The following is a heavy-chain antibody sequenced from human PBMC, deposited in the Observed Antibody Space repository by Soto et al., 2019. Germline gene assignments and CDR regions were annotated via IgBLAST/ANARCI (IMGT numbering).Heavy chain of an antibody. V-gene: IGHV1-18*01. CDR1: GYTFSSYG. D-gene: IGHD3-16*02. Sequence: APVKVSCKASGYTFSSYGMSCVRHAPGKGLEWMGWISTYKRNTNYAQKLQGRVTMTTDTSTTTAYMELRSLRSDDTAVYYCARVRNNQSKYRNCPDVWGQGTTVTVSS. J-gene: IGHJ6*02. CDR3: ARVRNNQSKYRNCPDV. CDR2: ISTYKRNT.